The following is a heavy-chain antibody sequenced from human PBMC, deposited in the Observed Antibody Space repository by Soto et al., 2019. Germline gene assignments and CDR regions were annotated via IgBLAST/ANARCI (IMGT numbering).Heavy chain of an antibody. V-gene: IGHV3-74*01. CDR2: IYNDGTYS. CDR3: TRGPRPISTGTGAY. CDR1: GFLFKMYW. Sequence: LRLSCAAPGFLFKMYWMHWVRQGPGKGLVLISRIYNDGTYSDYADSVRGRFTISRDNVNDTLYLQMNNLRAEDSGLYYCTRGPRPISTGTGAYWGQGTQVTVSS. D-gene: IGHD3-10*01. J-gene: IGHJ4*02.